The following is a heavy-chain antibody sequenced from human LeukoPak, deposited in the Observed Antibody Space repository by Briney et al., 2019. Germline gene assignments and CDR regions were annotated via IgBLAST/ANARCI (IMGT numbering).Heavy chain of an antibody. CDR1: GGSISSYY. V-gene: IGHV4-4*07. CDR2: IYIRGST. CDR3: ARDTSVGLDY. D-gene: IGHD4-23*01. Sequence: PSETLSPTCTVSGGSISSYYWSWIRQPAGKGLEWIGRIYIRGSTNYNPSLKSRVTMSVDTSKNQFSLKLSSVTAADTAVYYCARDTSVGLDYWGQGTLVTVSS. J-gene: IGHJ4*02.